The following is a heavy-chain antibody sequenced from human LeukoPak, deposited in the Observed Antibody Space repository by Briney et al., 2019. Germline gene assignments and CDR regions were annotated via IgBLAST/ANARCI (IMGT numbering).Heavy chain of an antibody. CDR2: INPSGGST. CDR3: ARDKKNCGGDCYLGRAFDI. V-gene: IGHV1-46*01. Sequence: ASVKVSCKASGYTFTSYYMHWVRQAPGQGLEWMGIINPSGGSTSYAQKFQGRVTMTRDTSTSTVYMVLSSLRSEDTAVYYCARDKKNCGGDCYLGRAFDIWGQGTMVTVSS. D-gene: IGHD2-21*02. J-gene: IGHJ3*02. CDR1: GYTFTSYY.